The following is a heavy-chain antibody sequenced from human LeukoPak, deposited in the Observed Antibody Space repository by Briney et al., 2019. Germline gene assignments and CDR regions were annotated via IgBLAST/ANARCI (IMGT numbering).Heavy chain of an antibody. CDR3: AKVTLPMTTVTAEVSFDY. D-gene: IGHD4-17*01. CDR1: GFTFDDYA. CDR2: ISWNSGSI. V-gene: IGHV3-9*01. Sequence: QPGRSLRLSCAASGFTFDDYAMHWVRQAPGKGLEWVSGISWNSGSIGYADSVKGRFTISRDNAKNSLYLQMNSLRAEDTALYYCAKVTLPMTTVTAEVSFDYWGQGTLVTVSS. J-gene: IGHJ4*02.